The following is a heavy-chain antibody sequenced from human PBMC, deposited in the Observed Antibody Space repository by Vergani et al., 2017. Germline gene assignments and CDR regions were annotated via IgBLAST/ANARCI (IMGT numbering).Heavy chain of an antibody. CDR3: EREWGGRDGYNTGWYFDY. CDR1: GGTFSSYA. CDR2: IIPIFGTA. D-gene: IGHD5-24*01. V-gene: IGHV1-69*01. Sequence: QVQLVQSGAEVKKPGSSVKVSCKASGGTFSSYAISWVRQAPGQGLEWMGGIIPIFGTANYAQKFQGRVPITADESTSPAYMELSSLRAEDTAVYYCEREWGGRDGYNTGWYFDYWGQGTLVTVSS. J-gene: IGHJ4*02.